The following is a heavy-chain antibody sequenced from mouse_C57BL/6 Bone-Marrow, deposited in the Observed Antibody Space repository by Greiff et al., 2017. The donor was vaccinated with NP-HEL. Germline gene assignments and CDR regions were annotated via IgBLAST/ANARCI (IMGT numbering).Heavy chain of an antibody. J-gene: IGHJ2*01. CDR1: GYTFTSYG. Sequence: VQLQQSGAELARPGASVKLSCKASGYTFTSYGISWVKQRTGQGLEWIGEIYPRSGNTYYNEKFKGKATLTADKSSSTAYMELRSLTSEDSAVYFCARCYYGNYVFYFDYRGQGTTLTVSS. CDR2: IYPRSGNT. D-gene: IGHD2-1*01. CDR3: ARCYYGNYVFYFDY. V-gene: IGHV1-81*01.